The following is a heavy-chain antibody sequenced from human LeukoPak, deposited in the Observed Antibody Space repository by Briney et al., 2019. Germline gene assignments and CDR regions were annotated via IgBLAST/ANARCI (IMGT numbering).Heavy chain of an antibody. CDR1: GFTFSSYW. CDR2: IKQDGSEK. D-gene: IGHD6-25*01. CDR3: AKDKGARLFDP. J-gene: IGHJ5*02. Sequence: GGSLRLSCAASGFTFSSYWMGWVRQAPGKGLEWVANIKQDGSEKYYVDSVKGRFTVSRDNAKNSLYLQLDSLRAEDTAVYYCAKDKGARLFDPWGQGTLVTVSS. V-gene: IGHV3-7*01.